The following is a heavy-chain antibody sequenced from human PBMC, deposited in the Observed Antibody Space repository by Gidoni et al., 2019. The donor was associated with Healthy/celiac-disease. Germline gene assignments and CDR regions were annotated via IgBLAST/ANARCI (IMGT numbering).Heavy chain of an antibody. V-gene: IGHV3-23*01. CDR3: AKAHYYGSGSYLTFDY. CDR1: GFTFSSYA. CDR2: ISGSGGST. J-gene: IGHJ4*02. D-gene: IGHD3-10*01. Sequence: EVQLLESGGGLVQPGGSLRLSCAASGFTFSSYAMSWVRQAPGKGLEWVSAISGSGGSTYYADSVKGRFTISRDNSKNTLYLQMNSLRAEDTAVYYCAKAHYYGSGSYLTFDYWGQGTLVTVSS.